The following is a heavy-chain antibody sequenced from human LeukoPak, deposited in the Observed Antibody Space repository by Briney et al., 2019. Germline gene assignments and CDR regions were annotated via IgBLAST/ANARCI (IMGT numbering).Heavy chain of an antibody. CDR2: MNPNSGNT. J-gene: IGHJ3*02. CDR3: ARSDHNSWNAFDI. V-gene: IGHV1-8*01. Sequence: VASVKVSCKASGYTFTSYDINWVRQATGQGLEWMGWMNPNSGNTGYAQKFQGRVTMTRNTSISTAYMELSSLRSEDTAVYYCARSDHNSWNAFDIWGQGTMVTVSS. CDR1: GYTFTSYD. D-gene: IGHD1-26*01.